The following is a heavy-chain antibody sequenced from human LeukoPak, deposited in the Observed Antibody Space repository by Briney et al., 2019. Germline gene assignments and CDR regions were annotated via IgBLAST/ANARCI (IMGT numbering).Heavy chain of an antibody. V-gene: IGHV3-73*01. Sequence: TGGSLRLSCATSGFTFSGSAMHWVRQASGKGLEWVSRIRSKPNSYATAYAASVKGRFTISRDDSKNTAYQQMNSLKTEDTAVYYCITRSKDDSSGYYSTWGQGTLVTVSS. CDR3: ITRSKDDSSGYYST. CDR1: GFTFSGSA. J-gene: IGHJ5*02. CDR2: IRSKPNSYAT. D-gene: IGHD3-22*01.